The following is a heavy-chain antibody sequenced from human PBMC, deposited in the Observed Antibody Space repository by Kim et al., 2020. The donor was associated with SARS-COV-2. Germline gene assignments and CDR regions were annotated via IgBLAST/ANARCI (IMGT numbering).Heavy chain of an antibody. CDR2: IKQDGSEK. J-gene: IGHJ4*02. V-gene: IGHV3-7*01. D-gene: IGHD6-13*01. CDR3: ASLSSSSWYFDY. CDR1: GFTFSSYW. Sequence: GGSLRLSCAASGFTFSSYWMSWVRQAPGKGLELVANIKQDGSEKYYVDSVKGRFTISRDNAKNSLYLQMNSLRAEDTAVYYCASLSSSSWYFDYWGQGTLVTVSS.